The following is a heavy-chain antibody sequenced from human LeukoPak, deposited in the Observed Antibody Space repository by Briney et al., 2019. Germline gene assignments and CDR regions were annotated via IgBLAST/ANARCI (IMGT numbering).Heavy chain of an antibody. Sequence: ASVKVSCRASGGTFSSYAISWVRQVPGQGLEWMGGIIPIFGTANYAQKFQGRVTITADESTSTAYMELSSLRSEDTAVYYCARELRNWGLENYYYGMDVWGQGTTVTVSS. J-gene: IGHJ6*02. V-gene: IGHV1-69*13. CDR3: ARELRNWGLENYYYGMDV. CDR1: GGTFSSYA. CDR2: IIPIFGTA. D-gene: IGHD7-27*01.